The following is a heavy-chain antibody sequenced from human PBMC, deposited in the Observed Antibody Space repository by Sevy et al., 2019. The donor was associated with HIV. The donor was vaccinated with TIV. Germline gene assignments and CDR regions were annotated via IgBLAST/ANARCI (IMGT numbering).Heavy chain of an antibody. CDR1: GFTFSKYS. J-gene: IGHJ4*02. V-gene: IGHV3-23*01. CDR3: AREGCTKPHDY. Sequence: GGSLRLSCAASGFTFSKYSISWGRQPPGKGLEWVSTLSFGCGEINYADSVKGRFTISRENSKSSVYLQMNNLRPEDTAVYYCAREGCTKPHDYWGQGTLVTVSS. D-gene: IGHD2-8*01. CDR2: LSFGCGEI.